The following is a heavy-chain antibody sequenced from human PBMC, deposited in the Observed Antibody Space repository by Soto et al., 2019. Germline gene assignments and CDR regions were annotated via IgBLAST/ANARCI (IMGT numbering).Heavy chain of an antibody. Sequence: ASVKVSCKASGYTFTSYYMHWVRQAPGQGLEWMGIINPSGGSTSYAQKFQGRVTMTRDTSTSTVYMELSSLRSEDTAFYYCARGTISSWAPNYYGMDVWGQGTTVTVSS. CDR2: INPSGGST. V-gene: IGHV1-46*01. J-gene: IGHJ6*02. D-gene: IGHD7-27*01. CDR1: GYTFTSYY. CDR3: ARGTISSWAPNYYGMDV.